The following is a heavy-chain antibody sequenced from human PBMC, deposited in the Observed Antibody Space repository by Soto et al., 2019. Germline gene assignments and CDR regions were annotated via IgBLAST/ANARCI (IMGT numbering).Heavy chain of an antibody. V-gene: IGHV3-30*18. J-gene: IGHJ5*02. CDR1: GFTFSSYG. D-gene: IGHD2-2*01. CDR2: ISYGGSNK. CDR3: AKDNCISTSCYRLYNSFAP. Sequence: QVQLVESGGGVVQPGRSLRLSCAASGFTFSSYGMHWVRQAPGKGLEWVAVISYGGSNKYYADSVKGRFTISRDNSKNTLYLQMNNLRAADTAVYYCAKDNCISTSCYRLYNSFAPWGQGTLVTVSS.